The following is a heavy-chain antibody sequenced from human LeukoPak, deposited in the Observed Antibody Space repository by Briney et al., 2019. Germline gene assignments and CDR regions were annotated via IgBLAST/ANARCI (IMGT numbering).Heavy chain of an antibody. D-gene: IGHD2-15*01. CDR3: ARPYCSGGSCSSPYFDY. V-gene: IGHV4-34*01. CDR2: INHSGST. Sequence: MPSETLSLTCAVYGGSFSGYYWSWIRQPPGKGLEWIGEINHSGSTNYNPSLKSRVTISVDTSKNQFSLKLSSVTAADTAVYYCARPYCSGGSCSSPYFDYWGQGTLVTVSS. J-gene: IGHJ4*02. CDR1: GGSFSGYY.